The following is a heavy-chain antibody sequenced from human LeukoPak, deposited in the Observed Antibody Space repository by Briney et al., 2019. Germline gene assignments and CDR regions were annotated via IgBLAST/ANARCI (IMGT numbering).Heavy chain of an antibody. CDR3: ARAMVRGAGANWFDP. V-gene: IGHV1-69*01. D-gene: IGHD3-10*01. CDR2: IIPIFGTA. J-gene: IGHJ5*02. Sequence: ASVKVSCKASGGTFSSYAISWVRQAPGQGLEWMGGIIPIFGTANYAQKFQGRVTITADESTGTAYMELSSLRSEDTAVYYCARAMVRGAGANWFDPWGQGTLVTVSS. CDR1: GGTFSSYA.